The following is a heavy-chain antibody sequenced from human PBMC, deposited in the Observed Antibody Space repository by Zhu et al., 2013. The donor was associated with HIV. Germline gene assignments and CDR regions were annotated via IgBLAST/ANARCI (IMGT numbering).Heavy chain of an antibody. CDR1: GYTFTSYG. J-gene: IGHJ4*02. CDR2: ISAYNGNT. CDR3: ARGYSEVGYFDWLLWDRYFDY. D-gene: IGHD3-9*01. V-gene: IGHV1-18*01. Sequence: QVQLVQSGAEVKKPGASVKVSCKASGYTFTSYGISWVRQAPGQGLEWMGWISAYNGNTNYAQKLQGRVTMTTDTSTSTAYMELRSLRSDDTAVYYCARGYSEVGYFDWLLWDRYFDYWGQGTLVTVSS.